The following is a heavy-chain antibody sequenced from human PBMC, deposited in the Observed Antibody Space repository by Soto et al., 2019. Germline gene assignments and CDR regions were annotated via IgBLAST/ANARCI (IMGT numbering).Heavy chain of an antibody. CDR3: ARDRASLFKRGYYYGMDV. CDR1: GGSVSSGSHY. V-gene: IGHV4-61*01. Sequence: PSETLSLTCTVSGGSVSSGSHYWSWIRQPPGKGLEWIGYIYYSGSTNYNPSLKSRVTISVDTSKNQFSLKLSSVTAADTAVYYCARDRASLFKRGYYYGMDVWGQGTTVTV. J-gene: IGHJ6*02. D-gene: IGHD3-10*01. CDR2: IYYSGST.